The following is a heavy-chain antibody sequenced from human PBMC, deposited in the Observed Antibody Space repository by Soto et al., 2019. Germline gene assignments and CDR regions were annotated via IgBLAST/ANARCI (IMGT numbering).Heavy chain of an antibody. CDR2: IYHSGST. CDR3: ARGIQEGFDP. D-gene: IGHD5-18*01. J-gene: IGHJ5*02. Sequence: SETLSLTCAVSGGSISSGGYSWSWIRQPPGKGLEWIGYIYHSGSTYYNPSLKSRVTISVDRSKIQFSLRMTSVTGADTAVYSCARGIQEGFDPGGQGTLVTVSS. CDR1: GGSISSGGYS. V-gene: IGHV4-30-2*01.